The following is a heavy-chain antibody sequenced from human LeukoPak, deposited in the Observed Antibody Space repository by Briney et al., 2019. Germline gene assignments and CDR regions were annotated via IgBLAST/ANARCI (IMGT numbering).Heavy chain of an antibody. CDR2: IYASGAT. J-gene: IGHJ4*02. Sequence: SETLSLTCAVSGGSISSNYWNWVRQPAGKGLEWMGRIYASGATLYYPSLKSRVTMSVDASENHFSLKLPSVTAADTAIYYCARGPTHGGTFFENWGQGILVTVSS. CDR3: ARGPTHGGTFFEN. D-gene: IGHD1-1*01. V-gene: IGHV4-4*07. CDR1: GGSISSNY.